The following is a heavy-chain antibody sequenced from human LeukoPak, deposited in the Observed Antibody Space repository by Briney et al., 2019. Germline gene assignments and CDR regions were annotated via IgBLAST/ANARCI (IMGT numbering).Heavy chain of an antibody. CDR3: ASQRRLGYCSSTSCYYSNWFDR. V-gene: IGHV1-18*01. Sequence: GASVKVSFKASGYTFTSYGISWLRQAPGQGLEWMGWISAYNGNTNKTQKLQGRVTMTTDTSTSTANMELRSLRSGDTAVYYCASQRRLGYCSSTSCYYSNWFDRWGQGTLVSVSS. D-gene: IGHD2-2*01. J-gene: IGHJ5*02. CDR1: GYTFTSYG. CDR2: ISAYNGNT.